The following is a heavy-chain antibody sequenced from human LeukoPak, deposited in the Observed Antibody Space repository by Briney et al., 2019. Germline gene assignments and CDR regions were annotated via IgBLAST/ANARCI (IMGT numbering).Heavy chain of an antibody. J-gene: IGHJ4*02. CDR1: GFTFGSYW. CDR3: ARVRGGYYLDY. D-gene: IGHD5-24*01. Sequence: PGGSLRLSCAASGFTFGSYWMNWVRPAPGKGLEWVANIKQAGTEKYYVDSVKGRFTISRDNAKNSLFLQMNSLRAEDTAVYFCARVRGGYYLDYWGQGTLVTVSS. CDR2: IKQAGTEK. V-gene: IGHV3-7*04.